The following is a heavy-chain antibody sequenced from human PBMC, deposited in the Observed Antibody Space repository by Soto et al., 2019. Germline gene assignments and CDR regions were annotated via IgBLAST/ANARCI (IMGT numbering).Heavy chain of an antibody. CDR2: IYYSGST. CDR3: ARGRSGYDPHYYYYGMDV. Sequence: SETLSLTCTVSGGSISSYYWSWIRQPPGKGLEWIGYIYYSGSTNYNPSLKSRVTISVDTSKNQFSLKLSSVTAADTAVYYCARGRSGYDPHYYYYGMDVWGQGTTVTVSS. CDR1: GGSISSYY. D-gene: IGHD5-12*01. J-gene: IGHJ6*02. V-gene: IGHV4-59*01.